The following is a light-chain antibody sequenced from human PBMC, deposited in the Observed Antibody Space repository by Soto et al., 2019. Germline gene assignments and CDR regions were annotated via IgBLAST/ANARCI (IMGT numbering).Light chain of an antibody. V-gene: IGKV1-9*01. Sequence: IQLTQSPSSLSASVGDRVTITCRARQGINKFLAWYQQRPGKAPQLLVYGASTLQSGVPSRFSGSGSGTDFTLTISSRQPEDFATYYCQQLTNFRFTCGHGTKLDIK. J-gene: IGKJ2*01. CDR1: QGINKF. CDR2: GAS. CDR3: QQLTNFRFT.